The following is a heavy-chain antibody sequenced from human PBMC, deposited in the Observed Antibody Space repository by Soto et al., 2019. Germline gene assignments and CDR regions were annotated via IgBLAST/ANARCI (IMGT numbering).Heavy chain of an antibody. V-gene: IGHV3-33*01. CDR2: IWYDGSNK. CDR3: ARDQAAAGTGYYYYGMDV. D-gene: IGHD6-13*01. Sequence: PGGSLRLSCAASGFTFSSYGMHWVRQAPGKGLEWVAVIWYDGSNKYYADSVKGRFTISRDNSKNTLYLQMNSLRAEDTAVYYCARDQAAAGTGYYYYGMDVWGQGTTVTVSS. J-gene: IGHJ6*02. CDR1: GFTFSSYG.